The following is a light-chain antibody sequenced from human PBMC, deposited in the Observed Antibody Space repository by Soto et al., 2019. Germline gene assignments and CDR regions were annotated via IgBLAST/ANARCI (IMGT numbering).Light chain of an antibody. CDR3: HQADTFPFT. J-gene: IGKJ3*01. CDR2: AAT. CDR1: QDISSL. Sequence: IQMTQSPSSVSASVGDRVTSTCRASQDISSLLPWYQHKPGKAPKLLIYAATTLQSGVPSRFSGSESGTEFTLTISSLQPDDFATYYCHQADTFPFTFGPGTKVDMK. V-gene: IGKV1-12*01.